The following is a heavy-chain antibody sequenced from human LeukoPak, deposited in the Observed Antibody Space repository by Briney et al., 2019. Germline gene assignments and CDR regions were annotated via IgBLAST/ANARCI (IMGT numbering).Heavy chain of an antibody. J-gene: IGHJ4*02. Sequence: GGSLRLSCAAPGFTFSSYAMSWVRQAPGKGLEWVSAISGSGGSTYYADSVKGRFTISRDNSKNTLYLQMNSLRAEDTAVYYCAKSETYCGGDCYLYYFGYWGQGTLVTVSS. CDR1: GFTFSSYA. V-gene: IGHV3-23*01. CDR3: AKSETYCGGDCYLYYFGY. CDR2: ISGSGGST. D-gene: IGHD2-21*02.